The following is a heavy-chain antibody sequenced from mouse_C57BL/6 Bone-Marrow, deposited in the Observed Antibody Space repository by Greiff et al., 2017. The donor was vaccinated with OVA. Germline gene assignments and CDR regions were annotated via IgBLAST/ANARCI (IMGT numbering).Heavy chain of an antibody. D-gene: IGHD2-3*01. J-gene: IGHJ3*01. CDR2: INPYNGGT. CDR1: GYTFTDYY. CDR3: AKQSPYDGYPWFAY. V-gene: IGHV1-19*01. Sequence: VQLQQSGPVLVKPGASVKMSCKASGYTFTDYYMNWVKQSHGKSLEWIGVINPYNGGTSYNQKFKGKATLTVDKSSSTAYMELNSLTSEDSAVYYCAKQSPYDGYPWFAYWGQGTLVTVSA.